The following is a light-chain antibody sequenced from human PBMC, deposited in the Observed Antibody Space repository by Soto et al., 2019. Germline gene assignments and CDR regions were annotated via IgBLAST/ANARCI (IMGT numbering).Light chain of an antibody. CDR1: QDIKNY. Sequence: DIQMTQSPSSLSASVGDRVTITCQAIQDIKNYLNWYQQKPGKAPKLLIYEASNLETGVPSRFRGSGSGRSFTFTISSLQPEDIATYYCQQCDDFITFGGGTRIEIK. CDR2: EAS. CDR3: QQCDDFIT. V-gene: IGKV1-33*01. J-gene: IGKJ4*01.